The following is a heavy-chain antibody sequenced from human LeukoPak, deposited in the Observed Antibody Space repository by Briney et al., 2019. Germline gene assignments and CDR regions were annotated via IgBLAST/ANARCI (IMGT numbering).Heavy chain of an antibody. CDR3: ASLGYCSSTSCYRRGPFDY. CDR1: GYTFTGYY. Sequence: GASVQVSCKASGYTFTGYYMHWVRQAPGQGLEWMGWINPNSGGTNYAQKFQGRVTMTRDTSISTAYMELSRLRSDDTAVYYCASLGYCSSTSCYRRGPFDYLGQGTLVTVSS. CDR2: INPNSGGT. V-gene: IGHV1-2*02. J-gene: IGHJ4*02. D-gene: IGHD2-2*01.